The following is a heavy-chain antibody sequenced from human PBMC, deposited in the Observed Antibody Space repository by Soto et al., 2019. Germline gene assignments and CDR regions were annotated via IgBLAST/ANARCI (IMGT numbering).Heavy chain of an antibody. D-gene: IGHD3-3*01. J-gene: IGHJ5*02. CDR2: IYYSGST. CDR3: ASLRITIFGVVIKHNWFDP. Sequence: PSETLSLTCTVSGGSISSSSYYWGWIRQPPGKGLEWIGSIYYSGSTYYNPSLKSRVTISVDTSKNQFSLKLSSVTAADTAVYYCASLRITIFGVVIKHNWFDPWGQGTLVTVSS. CDR1: GGSISSSSYY. V-gene: IGHV4-39*01.